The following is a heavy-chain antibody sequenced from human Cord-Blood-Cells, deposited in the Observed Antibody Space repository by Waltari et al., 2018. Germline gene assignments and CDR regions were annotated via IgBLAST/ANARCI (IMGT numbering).Heavy chain of an antibody. CDR1: GGTFSSYA. Sequence: QVQLVQSGAEVKKPGSSVKVSSKASGGTFSSYAFSWVAQAPGQGLEWMAGIIPILGIANYAQKFQGRVTITADNSTSTAYMELSSLRSEDTAVYYRASQVVVIDAFDIWGQGTMVTVSS. D-gene: IGHD3-22*01. CDR2: IIPILGIA. CDR3: ASQVVVIDAFDI. V-gene: IGHV1-69*10. J-gene: IGHJ3*02.